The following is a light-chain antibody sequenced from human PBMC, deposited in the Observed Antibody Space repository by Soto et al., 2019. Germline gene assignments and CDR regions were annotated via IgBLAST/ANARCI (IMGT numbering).Light chain of an antibody. J-gene: IGKJ4*01. CDR1: QSVSSSY. CDR2: GAS. V-gene: IGKV3-20*01. Sequence: EMVLTQSPGTLSLSPGERATLSCRASQSVSSSYLAWYQQKPGQAPRLLIYGASSRATGITDRFSGSGSGTGFALTISRLEPEDFAVDYCHQYDSSPLTVGGVPKVESK. CDR3: HQYDSSPLT.